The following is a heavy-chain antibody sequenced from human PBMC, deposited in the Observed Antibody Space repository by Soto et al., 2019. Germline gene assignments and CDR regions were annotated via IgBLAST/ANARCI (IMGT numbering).Heavy chain of an antibody. CDR3: AKGGFVLN. V-gene: IGHV3-30*18. J-gene: IGHJ4*02. CDR1: GFTFSSYG. D-gene: IGHD3-16*01. Sequence: GSLRLSCAASGFTFSSYGMHWVRQAPGKGLEWVAVISYDGSNKYYADSVKGRFTISRDNSKNTLYLQMNSLRAEDTAVYYCAKGGFVLNWGQGTLVTVSS. CDR2: ISYDGSNK.